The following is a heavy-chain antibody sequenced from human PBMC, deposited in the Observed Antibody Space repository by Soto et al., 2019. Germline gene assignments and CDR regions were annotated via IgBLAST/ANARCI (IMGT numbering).Heavy chain of an antibody. CDR3: TTAVGATRFLDY. V-gene: IGHV3-15*01. J-gene: IGHJ4*02. CDR2: IKSKTDGGTT. CDR1: GFTFSNAW. D-gene: IGHD1-26*01. Sequence: PGGSLRLSCAASGFTFSNAWMSWVRQAPGKGLEWVGRIKSKTDGGTTDYAAPVKGRFTISRDDSKNTLYLQMNSPKTEDTAVYYCTTAVGATRFLDYWGQGTLVTVSS.